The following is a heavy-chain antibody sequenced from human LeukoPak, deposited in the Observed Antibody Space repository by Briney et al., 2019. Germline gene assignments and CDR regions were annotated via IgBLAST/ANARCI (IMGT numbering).Heavy chain of an antibody. CDR2: IYYSGST. D-gene: IGHD2-15*01. J-gene: IGHJ6*02. Sequence: PSETLSLTCTVSGGSISSSSYYLGWIRQPPGKGLEWIGSIYYSGSTYYNPSLKSRVTISVDTSKNQFSLKLSSVTAADTAVYYCARRKEGYDIVYYYYGMDVWGQGTTVTVSS. CDR1: GGSISSSSYY. V-gene: IGHV4-39*01. CDR3: ARRKEGYDIVYYYYGMDV.